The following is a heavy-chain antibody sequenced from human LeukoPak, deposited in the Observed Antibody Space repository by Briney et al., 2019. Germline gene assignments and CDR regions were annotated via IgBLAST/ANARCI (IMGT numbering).Heavy chain of an antibody. CDR2: MNPNSGNT. CDR3: ARLLRGEYQLLYP. CDR1: GYTFTSYD. V-gene: IGHV1-8*03. D-gene: IGHD2-2*02. J-gene: IGHJ5*02. Sequence: ASVKVSCKASGYTFTSYDINWVRQATGQGLEWMGWMNPNSGNTGYAQKFQGRVTITRNTSISTAYMELSSLRSEDTAVYYCARLLRGEYQLLYPWGQGTLVTVSS.